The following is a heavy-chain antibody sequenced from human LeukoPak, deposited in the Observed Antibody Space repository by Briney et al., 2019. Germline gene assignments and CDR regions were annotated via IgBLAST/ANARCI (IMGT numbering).Heavy chain of an antibody. V-gene: IGHV3-74*03. CDR3: VRVGSVLLGMDV. CDR1: GFTLSTYT. D-gene: IGHD2/OR15-2a*01. CDR2: ISGDGSTT. Sequence: GGSLRLSCAASGFTLSTYTMNWVRQAPGKGLVWVSRISGDGSTTTYADSVKGRFTISRDNVKNTLYLQMNSLRAEDTAVYYCVRVGSVLLGMDVWGRGTTVTVSS. J-gene: IGHJ6*02.